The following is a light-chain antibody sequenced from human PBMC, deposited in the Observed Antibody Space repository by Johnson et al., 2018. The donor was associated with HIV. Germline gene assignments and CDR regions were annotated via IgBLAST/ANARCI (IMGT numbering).Light chain of an antibody. CDR3: GTWDSRRGV. V-gene: IGLV1-51*01. CDR2: DNN. Sequence: QSVLTQPPSVSAAPGQTVTISCSGSSSNIGNNYVSWYQQLPGTAPKLLLYDNNKRPSGIPDRFSGSKSGTSATLGITGLQTGDEADYYCGTWDSRRGVVRTGTNVTVL. CDR1: SSNIGNNY. J-gene: IGLJ1*01.